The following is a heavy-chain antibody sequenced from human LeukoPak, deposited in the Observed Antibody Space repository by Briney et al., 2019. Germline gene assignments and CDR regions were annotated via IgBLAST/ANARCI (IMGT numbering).Heavy chain of an antibody. CDR1: GYTFTGYY. D-gene: IGHD3-10*01. J-gene: IGHJ6*03. CDR2: INPDSGGT. CDR3: ARTAGDYYFYYMNV. V-gene: IGHV1-2*02. Sequence: ASVKVSCKASGYTFTGYYIHWVRQAPGQGLEWMGWINPDSGGTNYAQNFQGRVTMTRDTSISTAYMELSSLRSDDTAVYYCARTAGDYYFYYMNVWGKGTTVTVSS.